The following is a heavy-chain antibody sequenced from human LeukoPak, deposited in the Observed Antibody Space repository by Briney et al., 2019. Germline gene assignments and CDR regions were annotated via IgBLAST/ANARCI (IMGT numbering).Heavy chain of an antibody. J-gene: IGHJ4*02. D-gene: IGHD3-10*01. CDR1: GFTFSSYS. CDR2: ISYDGSYK. V-gene: IGHV3-30*04. Sequence: GGSLRLSCAASGFTFSSYSMPWVRQAPGKGLEWVAVISYDGSYKYYADSVKGRFTISRDNSKNTLYVQMNSLRAEDTAVYYCAGSQFGSGSYYNIDYWGQGTLVTVSS. CDR3: AGSQFGSGSYYNIDY.